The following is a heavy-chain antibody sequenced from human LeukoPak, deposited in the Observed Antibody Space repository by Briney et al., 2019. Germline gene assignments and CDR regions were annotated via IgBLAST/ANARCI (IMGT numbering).Heavy chain of an antibody. CDR1: GFTFSSYA. CDR3: AKGGPDDHVWGSYRSPQDY. CDR2: ISGSGGST. J-gene: IGHJ4*02. Sequence: GGSLRLSCAASGFTFSSYAMSWVRQAPGKGLEWVSAISGSGGSTYYADSVKGRFTISRDNSKNTLYLQMNSLRAEDTAVYYCAKGGPDDHVWGSYRSPQDYWGQGTLVTVSS. V-gene: IGHV3-23*01. D-gene: IGHD3-16*02.